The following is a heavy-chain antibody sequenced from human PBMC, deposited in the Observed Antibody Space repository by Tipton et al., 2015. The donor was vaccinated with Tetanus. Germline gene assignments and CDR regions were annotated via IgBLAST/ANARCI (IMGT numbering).Heavy chain of an antibody. D-gene: IGHD2-15*01. Sequence: SLRLSCAASGFRFSYSGMHWVRQAPGKGLEWVANIRQDGNIQYYVDSVKGRFTISRDNAKNSLYLQMNSLRAEDTAVYYCAKEGCSRCNGDSRFDIWGQGTKVTVSS. CDR2: IRQDGNIQ. CDR1: GFRFSYSG. V-gene: IGHV3-7*01. CDR3: AKEGCSRCNGDSRFDI. J-gene: IGHJ3*02.